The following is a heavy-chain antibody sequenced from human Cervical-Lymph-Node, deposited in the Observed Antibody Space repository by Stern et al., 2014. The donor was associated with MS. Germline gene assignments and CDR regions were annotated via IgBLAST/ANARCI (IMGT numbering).Heavy chain of an antibody. J-gene: IGHJ5*01. CDR2: IYHSGNI. CDR3: ARGEVTTWFDS. Sequence: QVQLQESGPGLVKPSGTLSLTCGVSGSSITTSNWWTWVRQPPGQGLEWIGEIYHSGNINFNPSLKSRVTMSVDKSKNQISLKLTSVTAADTAVYYCARGEVTTWFDSWGPGTLVTVSS. V-gene: IGHV4-4*02. D-gene: IGHD4-17*01. CDR1: GSSITTSNW.